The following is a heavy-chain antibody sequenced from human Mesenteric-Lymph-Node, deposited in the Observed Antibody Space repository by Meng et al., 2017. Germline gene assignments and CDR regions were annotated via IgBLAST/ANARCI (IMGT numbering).Heavy chain of an antibody. V-gene: IGHV4-38-2*01. CDR2: IYESGRT. CDR3: ARTRAPHNWFDP. CDR1: GYSISSGYY. J-gene: IGHJ5*02. Sequence: GSLRLSCAVSGYSISSGYYWGWIRQPPGKGLEWIGTIYESGRTYYNPSLKSRITIPVDTSKNQFSLRLTSVTAADTAVYYCARTRAPHNWFDPWGQGTLVTVSS.